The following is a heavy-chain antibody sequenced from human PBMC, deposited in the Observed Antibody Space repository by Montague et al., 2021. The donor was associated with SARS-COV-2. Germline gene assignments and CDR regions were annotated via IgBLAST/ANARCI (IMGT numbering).Heavy chain of an antibody. D-gene: IGHD3-9*01. V-gene: IGHV3-11*06. Sequence: SLRLSCAASGFTFSDYYMSWIRQAQGKGLEWVSYISSSSSYTNYADSVKGRFTISRDNAKNSLYLQMNSLRAEDTAVYYCARDQPHYDILTGYYKDYYYMDVWGQGTTVTVSS. J-gene: IGHJ6*02. CDR1: GFTFSDYY. CDR3: ARDQPHYDILTGYYKDYYYMDV. CDR2: ISSSSSYT.